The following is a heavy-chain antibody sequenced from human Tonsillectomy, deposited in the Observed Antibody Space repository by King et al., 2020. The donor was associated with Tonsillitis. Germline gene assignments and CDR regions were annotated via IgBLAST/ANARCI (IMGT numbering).Heavy chain of an antibody. D-gene: IGHD2-21*01. CDR2: MSYDGSNK. CDR1: GFIFSSYA. Sequence: VQLVESGGGVVQPGRSLRLSCAASGFIFSSYAMHWVRQVPGKGLEWVAVMSYDGSNKYNADSVKGRFTISRENSKNTLYLQMNSLRVEDTAVYFCARTKFLWDAFDIWGQGTMVTVSS. V-gene: IGHV3-30*04. CDR3: ARTKFLWDAFDI. J-gene: IGHJ3*02.